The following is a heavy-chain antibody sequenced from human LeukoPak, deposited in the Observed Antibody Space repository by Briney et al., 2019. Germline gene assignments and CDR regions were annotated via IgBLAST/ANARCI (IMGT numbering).Heavy chain of an antibody. CDR1: GFTFSNYW. V-gene: IGHV3-7*01. CDR3: ARGSAVTANNFDF. D-gene: IGHD4-11*01. CDR2: IKQDESEK. J-gene: IGHJ4*02. Sequence: GGSLRLSCVVSGFTFSNYWMSWVRQAPGKGLEWVANIKQDESEKYYVDSVKGRFTISRDNAKNSLYLQMNSLRAEDTAVYYCARGSAVTANNFDFWGQGTLVTVSS.